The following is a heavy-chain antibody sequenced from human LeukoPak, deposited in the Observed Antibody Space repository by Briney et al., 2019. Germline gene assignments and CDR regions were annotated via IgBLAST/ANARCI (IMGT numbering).Heavy chain of an antibody. CDR2: IIPIFGTA. CDR3: ARAGAAAGTGWFDP. D-gene: IGHD6-13*01. J-gene: IGHJ5*02. CDR1: GGTFSSYA. V-gene: IGHV1-69*05. Sequence: SVKVSCKASGGTFSSYAVSWVRQAPGQGLEWMGGIIPIFGTANYAQKFQGRVTITTDESTSTAYMELSSLRSEDTAVYYCARAGAAAGTGWFDPWGQGTLVTVSS.